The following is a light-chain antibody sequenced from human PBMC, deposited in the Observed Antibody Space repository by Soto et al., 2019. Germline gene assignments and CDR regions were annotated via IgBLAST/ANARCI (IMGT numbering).Light chain of an antibody. CDR3: QQFEYLIT. CDR1: QIVSNNN. J-gene: IGKJ5*01. Sequence: EIVLTQSPGTLSLSPGERVTLSCRASQIVSNNNLAWYQQKTGQSPRLLIYGASRRATGIPDRFSASGSGTDFTLTISRLEPEDFAVYYCQQFEYLITFSQGTRVEIK. V-gene: IGKV3-20*01. CDR2: GAS.